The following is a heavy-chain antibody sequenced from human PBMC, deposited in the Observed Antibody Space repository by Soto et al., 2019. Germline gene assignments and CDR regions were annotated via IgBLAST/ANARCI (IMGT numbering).Heavy chain of an antibody. D-gene: IGHD3-22*01. CDR2: ISYGGGTT. CDR3: AKNPGYYYDSTGYHFDY. Sequence: EVQLLESGGGLVQPGGSLRLSCAASEFTFSNYAMSWVRQAPGKGLEWVSAISYGGGTTYYADSVKGRFTISRDNSNNTLYLQTNSLRAEDTAVYYCAKNPGYYYDSTGYHFDYWGQGTLVTVSS. CDR1: EFTFSNYA. V-gene: IGHV3-23*01. J-gene: IGHJ4*02.